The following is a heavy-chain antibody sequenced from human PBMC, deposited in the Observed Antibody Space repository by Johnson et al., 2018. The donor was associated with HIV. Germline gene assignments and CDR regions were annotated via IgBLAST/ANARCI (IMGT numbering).Heavy chain of an antibody. J-gene: IGHJ3*02. D-gene: IGHD2-8*02. CDR1: GFTFSSYA. Sequence: QVQLMESGGGLVQPGRSLRLSCTGSGFTFSSYAMHWVRQAPGKGLEWVAVISYDGSNKYYADSVKGRFTISRDNSKNTLYLQMNSLRAEDTAVYYCAREPWSHDAFDIWGQGTMVTVSS. CDR2: ISYDGSNK. V-gene: IGHV3-30*04. CDR3: AREPWSHDAFDI.